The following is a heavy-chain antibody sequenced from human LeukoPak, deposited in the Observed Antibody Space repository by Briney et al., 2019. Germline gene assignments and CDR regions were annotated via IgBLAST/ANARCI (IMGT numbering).Heavy chain of an antibody. Sequence: PGGSLRLSCVGSGFTFTDYAIHWLRQAPGKGMESVAFISSDGNTKFYADSLKGRITISRDNFRNTVFLEMTTLRPEDTALYYCVRDLTYGARFGYWGQGTLVTVSS. CDR3: VRDLTYGARFGY. CDR1: GFTFTDYA. CDR2: ISSDGNTK. V-gene: IGHV3-30*04. D-gene: IGHD3-9*01. J-gene: IGHJ4*02.